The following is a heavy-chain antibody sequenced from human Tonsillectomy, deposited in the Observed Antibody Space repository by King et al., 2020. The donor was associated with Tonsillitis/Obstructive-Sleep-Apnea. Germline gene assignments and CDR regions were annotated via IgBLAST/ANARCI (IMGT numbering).Heavy chain of an antibody. J-gene: IGHJ6*03. V-gene: IGHV4-59*08. D-gene: IGHD2-15*01. CDR1: SGSISTYY. CDR2: IYSSGSI. CDR3: ARGFCSGGSYYSDYYYYRDV. Sequence: QLQESGPGLVKPSETLSLTCTVSSGSISTYYWSWIRQPPGKGLEGIGYIYSSGSINYNPSLKSRVTMSVDTSKNQFSLKLTSVTAADTAVYYCARGFCSGGSYYSDYYYYRDVWGKGTPVTVSS.